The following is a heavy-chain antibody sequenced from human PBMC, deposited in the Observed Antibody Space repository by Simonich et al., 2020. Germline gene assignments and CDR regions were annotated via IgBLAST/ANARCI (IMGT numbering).Heavy chain of an antibody. V-gene: IGHV1-2*02. J-gene: IGHJ6*03. CDR1: GYTFTGYY. CDR2: INPNSSGT. Sequence: QVQLVQSGAEVKNPGASVKVSCKASGYTFTGYYMHWVRQAPGQGLGLMGWINPNSSGTNHAQKFRGRVTRTRDTSISTAYMELSRLGADDTAVYYCARGALTGDYYYMDVWGKGTTVTVSS. D-gene: IGHD7-27*01. CDR3: ARGALTGDYYYMDV.